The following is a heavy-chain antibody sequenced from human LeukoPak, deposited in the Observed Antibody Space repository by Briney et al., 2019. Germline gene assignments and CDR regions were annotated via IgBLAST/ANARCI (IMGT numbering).Heavy chain of an antibody. CDR3: ARSGDGSGSYYLDYYFDY. V-gene: IGHV1-69*01. D-gene: IGHD3-10*01. CDR1: VGTFSSYS. CDR2: SVPIFGTA. Sequence: AVNVSCKPSVGTFSSYSISGVLEPPAPRHEWRGGSVPIFGTANCAQKFQGRVTITADESTSTAYMELSSLRAEDTGVYYCARSGDGSGSYYLDYYFDYWGEGTLVSVSS. J-gene: IGHJ4*02.